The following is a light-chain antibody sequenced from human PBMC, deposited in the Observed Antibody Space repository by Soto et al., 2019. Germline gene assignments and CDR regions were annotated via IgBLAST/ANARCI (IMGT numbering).Light chain of an antibody. CDR2: DAS. J-gene: IGKJ2*01. Sequence: EIVLTQSPATLSLSPGERATLSCRSSQSVSNCLAWYQQKPGQGPRLLIYDASNRATGIPARFSGSGSGTDFTLTISSLEPEDFAVYFCQQRTNWPYTFGLGTKLEI. CDR3: QQRTNWPYT. V-gene: IGKV3-11*01. CDR1: QSVSNC.